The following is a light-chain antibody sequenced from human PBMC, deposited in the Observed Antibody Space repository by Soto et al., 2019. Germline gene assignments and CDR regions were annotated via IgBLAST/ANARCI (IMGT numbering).Light chain of an antibody. V-gene: IGKV3-20*01. CDR2: DAS. CDR1: QSVSSNY. CDR3: PQYGGSPWT. J-gene: IGKJ1*01. Sequence: EILLTQSPGTLSLSPGERATLSCRASQSVSSNYLAWYLQRPGQAPRLLIYDASSRAAGIPDRFSGSGSGTDFTLTISRLEPDDFAVYYCPQYGGSPWTFGQGTKVEIK.